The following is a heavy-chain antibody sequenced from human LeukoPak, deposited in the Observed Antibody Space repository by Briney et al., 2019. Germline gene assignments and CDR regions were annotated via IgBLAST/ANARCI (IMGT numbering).Heavy chain of an antibody. CDR2: IIPILDIT. CDR3: ARVPDIVVVPAATSWYFDL. J-gene: IGHJ2*01. Sequence: SVKVSCKASGDTFSSYTISWVRQAPGQGLEWMGRIIPILDITNYAQKFQGRVTITADTSTSTASMELSSLISEDTAVYYCARVPDIVVVPAATSWYFDLWGRGTLVTVSS. CDR1: GDTFSSYT. V-gene: IGHV1-69*02. D-gene: IGHD2-2*01.